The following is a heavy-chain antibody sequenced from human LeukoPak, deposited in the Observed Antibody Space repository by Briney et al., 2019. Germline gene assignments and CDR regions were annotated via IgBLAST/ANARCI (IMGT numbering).Heavy chain of an antibody. D-gene: IGHD5-18*01. J-gene: IGHJ5*02. Sequence: SETLSLTCAVYGGSFSGYYWSWIRQPPGKGLEWIGEINHSGSTNYNPSLKSRVTISVDTSKNQFSLKLGSVTAADTAVYYCASRIQLWFSGFDPWGQGTLVTVSS. V-gene: IGHV4-34*01. CDR2: INHSGST. CDR3: ASRIQLWFSGFDP. CDR1: GGSFSGYY.